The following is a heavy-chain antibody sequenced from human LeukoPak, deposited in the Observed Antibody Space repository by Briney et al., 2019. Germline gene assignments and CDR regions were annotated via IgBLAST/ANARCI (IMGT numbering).Heavy chain of an antibody. Sequence: GGSLRLSCTASGFTFTSYAMSWVRQAPGKGLEWVSSIDGSGGNTYYADSVKGRFTISRDNSKDTVFLQMNSLRAEDTAVYYCARACPQKVRPVTSNWFDPWGQGTLVTVSS. V-gene: IGHV3-23*01. D-gene: IGHD3-9*01. CDR3: ARACPQKVRPVTSNWFDP. CDR1: GFTFTSYA. CDR2: IDGSGGNT. J-gene: IGHJ5*02.